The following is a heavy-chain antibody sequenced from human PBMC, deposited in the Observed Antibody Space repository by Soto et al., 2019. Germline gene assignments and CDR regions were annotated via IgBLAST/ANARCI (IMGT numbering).Heavy chain of an antibody. CDR3: AKREGDGYSLAEVFQH. D-gene: IGHD2-21*01. J-gene: IGHJ1*01. CDR1: GFTFTSHA. V-gene: IGHV3-23*01. CDR2: VSGSGTMT. Sequence: EVQLLESGGGLVQPGGSLRLSCAASGFTFTSHAMSWVRQAPGKGLEWVSGVSGSGTMTYYADSVKGRFTISRDNSRNTLYLQMDSLRADDTALYYCAKREGDGYSLAEVFQHWGQATLVTVSS.